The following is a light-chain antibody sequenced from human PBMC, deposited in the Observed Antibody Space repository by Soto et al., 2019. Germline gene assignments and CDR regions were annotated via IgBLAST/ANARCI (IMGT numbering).Light chain of an antibody. Sequence: DIQMTQSPSTLSASVGDRVSITCRASQSISSYLNWYQQKPGKAPKLLIYAASSLQSGVPSRFSGSASGTEFTLTISSLQPEDFATYYCQQVSGYPLNFGGGTMVDVK. CDR1: QSISSY. CDR2: AAS. CDR3: QQVSGYPLN. J-gene: IGKJ4*01. V-gene: IGKV1-39*01.